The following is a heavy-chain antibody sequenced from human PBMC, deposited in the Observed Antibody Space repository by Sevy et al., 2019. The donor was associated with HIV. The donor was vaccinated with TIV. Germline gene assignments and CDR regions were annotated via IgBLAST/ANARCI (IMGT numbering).Heavy chain of an antibody. J-gene: IGHJ3*02. CDR2: IWYDGTNK. CDR3: ARGKPSRFTQVRGDLDI. Sequence: GGSLRLSCAASGFTFSSYGMHWVRQAPGKGLDWVALIWYDGTNKYYADSVKGRFTISRDNSKNTLYLQMNSLRAEDTAVYYCARGKPSRFTQVRGDLDIWGQGTMVTVSS. V-gene: IGHV3-33*01. D-gene: IGHD3-10*01. CDR1: GFTFSSYG.